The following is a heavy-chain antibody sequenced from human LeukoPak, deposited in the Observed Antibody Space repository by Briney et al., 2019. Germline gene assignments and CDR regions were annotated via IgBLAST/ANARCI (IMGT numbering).Heavy chain of an antibody. J-gene: IGHJ4*02. CDR3: ARASVTRGLDS. D-gene: IGHD2-2*01. V-gene: IGHV3-7*05. CDR1: GFTFSDFW. CDR2: IKQEGSEK. Sequence: GGSLRLSCAASGFTFSDFWMAWVRQAPGKGLECVAKIKQEGSEKYYVDSVKGRFSVSRDNAEKSLFLQMNSLRAEDTAVYYCARASVTRGLDSWGRGTLVTVSS.